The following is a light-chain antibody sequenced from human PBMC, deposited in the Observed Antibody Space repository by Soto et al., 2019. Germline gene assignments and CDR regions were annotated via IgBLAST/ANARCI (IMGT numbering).Light chain of an antibody. CDR1: QGISSA. CDR2: DAS. Sequence: AIQLTQSPSSLSASVGDRVTITCRASQGISSALAWYQQKPGKAHKLLIYDASSLESGVPSRFSGSGSGTDFTLTISSLQPEDFATYYCQQFTNYPYTFGQGTKLEIK. CDR3: QQFTNYPYT. J-gene: IGKJ2*01. V-gene: IGKV1D-13*01.